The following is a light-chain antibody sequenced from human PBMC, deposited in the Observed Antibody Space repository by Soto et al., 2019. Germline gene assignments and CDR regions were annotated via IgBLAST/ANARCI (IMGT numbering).Light chain of an antibody. CDR2: GAS. CDR1: ETIRSNY. J-gene: IGKJ3*01. V-gene: IGKV3-20*01. CDR3: QQYGSAPPDT. Sequence: EIVLTQSPGTLSSSPGEGVTLSCRASETIRSNYLAWYQKKPGQAPRLLIFGASTRATGIPDKFSGSGSGTDFTLTISRLEPEDFAEYYCQQYGSAPPDTFGPGT.